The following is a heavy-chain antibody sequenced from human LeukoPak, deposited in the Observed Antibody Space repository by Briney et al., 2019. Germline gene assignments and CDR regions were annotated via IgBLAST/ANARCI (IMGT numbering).Heavy chain of an antibody. V-gene: IGHV3-21*01. Sequence: GGSLRLSCAASGFTFSSYSMNWVRQAPGKGLEWVSSISSSSSYIYYADSVKGRFTISRDNAENSLYLQMNSLRAEDTAVYYCAREKNDFWSGYYSGYWGQGTLVTVSS. J-gene: IGHJ4*02. CDR1: GFTFSSYS. CDR3: AREKNDFWSGYYSGY. CDR2: ISSSSSYI. D-gene: IGHD3-3*01.